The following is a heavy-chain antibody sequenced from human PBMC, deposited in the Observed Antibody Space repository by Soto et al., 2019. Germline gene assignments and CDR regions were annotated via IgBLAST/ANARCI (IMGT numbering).Heavy chain of an antibody. Sequence: PSQTLSLTCAISGVRVSSSSAALNWITQSPSRGLEWLGRTYYKSKWYINYAVSVKSRITNNPDTSKRQFSLQLSSVTPEDTAVYYCARWRYNSSCRSLYYGMDVWGQGTTVTVSS. CDR2: TYYKSKWYI. V-gene: IGHV6-1*01. CDR3: ARWRYNSSCRSLYYGMDV. J-gene: IGHJ6*02. CDR1: GVRVSSSSAA. D-gene: IGHD6-6*01.